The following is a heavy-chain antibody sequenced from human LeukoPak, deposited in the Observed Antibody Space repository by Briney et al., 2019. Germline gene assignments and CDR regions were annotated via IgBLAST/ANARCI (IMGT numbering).Heavy chain of an antibody. V-gene: IGHV3-23*01. J-gene: IGHJ6*02. D-gene: IGHD2-2*01. Sequence: GGSLRLSCTASGFTVSTYAMNWVRQAPGKGLEWVSSASGSGASTYYADSVKGRFTISRDNSNNTLYLQMNSLRAEDTAIYFCAEGVAYQYYYGMHVWGQGTTVTVSS. CDR2: ASGSGAST. CDR1: GFTVSTYA. CDR3: AEGVAYQYYYGMHV.